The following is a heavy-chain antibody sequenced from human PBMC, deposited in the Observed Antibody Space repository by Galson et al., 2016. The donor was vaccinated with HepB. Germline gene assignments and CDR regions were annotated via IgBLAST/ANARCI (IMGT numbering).Heavy chain of an antibody. J-gene: IGHJ5*02. CDR2: IYWDDDK. D-gene: IGHD3-10*01. CDR1: GFSLSTTGVG. Sequence: PALVKPTQTLTLTCTFSGFSLSTTGVGVGWIRQPPGKALEWLAVIYWDDDKRYSPSLKSRLTITKDTSKNQVVLTMTNMDPVDTATYYCTHTPPGVWGVRFDPWGQGTLVTVSS. V-gene: IGHV2-5*02. CDR3: THTPPGVWGVRFDP.